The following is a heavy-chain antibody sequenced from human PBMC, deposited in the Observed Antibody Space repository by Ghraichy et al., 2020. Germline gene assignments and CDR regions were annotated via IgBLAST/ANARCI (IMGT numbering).Heavy chain of an antibody. Sequence: SETLSLTCTVSGGSVSNSDYRGRIRQPPGKGVERIETSSSSGSTYYNPSLKSPVGVSVDTSKNQFSLFLTSATTADTAVYYCARHRGPSGPDNWGQGILGTVSS. CDR3: ARHRGPSGPDN. J-gene: IGHJ4*02. CDR1: GGSVSNSDY. V-gene: IGHV4-39*01. CDR2: SSSSGST. D-gene: IGHD1-26*01.